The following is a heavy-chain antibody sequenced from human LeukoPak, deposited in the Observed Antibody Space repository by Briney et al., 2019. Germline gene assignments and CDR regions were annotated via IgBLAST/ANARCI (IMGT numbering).Heavy chain of an antibody. D-gene: IGHD3-3*01. V-gene: IGHV4-59*01. J-gene: IGHJ4*02. Sequence: SETLSLTCTVSGGSISSYYWSWIRQPPGKGLEWIGYIYYSGSTNYNPSLKSRVTISVDTSKNQFSLKLSPVTAADTAVYYCARGRITIFGVVIMYDYWGQGTLVTVSS. CDR3: ARGRITIFGVVIMYDY. CDR2: IYYSGST. CDR1: GGSISSYY.